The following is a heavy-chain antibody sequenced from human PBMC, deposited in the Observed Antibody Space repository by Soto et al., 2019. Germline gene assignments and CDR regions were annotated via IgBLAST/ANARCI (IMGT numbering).Heavy chain of an antibody. CDR2: VYYSGTT. D-gene: IGHD3-10*01. Sequence: PSETLSLTCTVSGGSIDSGDYYWSWIRQPPGKGLEWIGYVYYSGTTNYNPFLKSRVTLSLDKSKNQFSLKMNSVTAADTAVYFCMKAHESGDFLGMSVWGPGTTVT. J-gene: IGHJ6*02. CDR1: GGSIDSGDYY. V-gene: IGHV4-61*08. CDR3: MKAHESGDFLGMSV.